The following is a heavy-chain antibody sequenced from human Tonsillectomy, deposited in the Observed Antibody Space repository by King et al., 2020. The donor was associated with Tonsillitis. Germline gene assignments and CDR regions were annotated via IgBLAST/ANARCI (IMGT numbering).Heavy chain of an antibody. V-gene: IGHV3-23*04. D-gene: IGHD1-14*01. J-gene: IGHJ6*02. CDR1: GFTFSNYA. Sequence: VQLVESGGALAQPGGSLRLSCAASGFTFSNYAMSWVRQAPGKGLEWVSSISAGGGSTYFADSVKGRFTISRDNSKNTLYLQINTLRAEDTAVYYCAKDPFGNHYYSGMDVWGQGTTVTVSS. CDR2: ISAGGGST. CDR3: AKDPFGNHYYSGMDV.